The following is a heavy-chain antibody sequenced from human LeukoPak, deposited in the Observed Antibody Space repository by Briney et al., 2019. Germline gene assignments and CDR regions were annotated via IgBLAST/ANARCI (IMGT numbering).Heavy chain of an antibody. Sequence: ASVKVSCKASGYTFTGYYMHWVRQAPGQGLEWMGWINPNSGGTNYAQNFQGWVTLTRDTSISTAYMELNRLRFDDTAVYYCARVNSSRGAFDMWGQETMVTVSS. J-gene: IGHJ3*02. D-gene: IGHD6-19*01. V-gene: IGHV1-2*04. CDR2: INPNSGGT. CDR3: ARVNSSRGAFDM. CDR1: GYTFTGYY.